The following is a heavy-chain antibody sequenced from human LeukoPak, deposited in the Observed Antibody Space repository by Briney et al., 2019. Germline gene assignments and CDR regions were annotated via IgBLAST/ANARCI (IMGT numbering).Heavy chain of an antibody. D-gene: IGHD3-10*01. J-gene: IGHJ4*02. Sequence: ASVKVSCKVSGYTLTELSMHWVRQAPGKGLEWMGGFDPEDGETIYAQKFQGRVTMTEDTSTDTAYMELSSLRAEDTAVYYCAKDEHYYGSVTNDYWGQGTLVTVSS. CDR3: AKDEHYYGSVTNDY. CDR1: GYTLTELS. V-gene: IGHV1-24*01. CDR2: FDPEDGET.